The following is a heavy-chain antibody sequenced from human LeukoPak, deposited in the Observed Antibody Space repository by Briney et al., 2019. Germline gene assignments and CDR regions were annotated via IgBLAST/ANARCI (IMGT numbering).Heavy chain of an antibody. CDR3: AKGLRSYYAFDI. Sequence: GGSLRLSCAASGLSMTRYWMSWVRQAPGKGLEWAANIKQDGSEKYYVDSVKGRFTISRDNSKNTLYLQMNSLRAEDTAVYYCAKGLRSYYAFDIWGQGTMVTVSS. CDR2: IKQDGSEK. D-gene: IGHD1-26*01. J-gene: IGHJ3*02. V-gene: IGHV3-7*02. CDR1: GLSMTRYW.